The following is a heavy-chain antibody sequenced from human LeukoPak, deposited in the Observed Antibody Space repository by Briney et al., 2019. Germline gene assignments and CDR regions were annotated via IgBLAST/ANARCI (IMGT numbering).Heavy chain of an antibody. CDR3: ERGGSLVDY. J-gene: IGHJ4*02. D-gene: IGHD6-13*01. Sequence: PSETLSLTCAVSGGSFSGYYWSWIRQPPGKGLEWIGEINHSGSTNYNPSLKSRVTISVDTSKNQFSLKLSSVTAADTAVYYCERGGSLVDYWGQGTLVTVSS. V-gene: IGHV4-34*01. CDR1: GGSFSGYY. CDR2: INHSGST.